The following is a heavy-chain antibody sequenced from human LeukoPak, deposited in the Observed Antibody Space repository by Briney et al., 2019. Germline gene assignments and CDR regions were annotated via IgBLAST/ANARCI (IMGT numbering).Heavy chain of an antibody. CDR1: GFTFSDYY. CDR2: ISSSGSTI. CDR3: ARDGRQLVPFDY. Sequence: GGSLRLSCAASGFTFSDYYMSWIRQAPGKGLEWVSYISSSGSTIYYADSVKGRLTISRDNAKNSLYLQMNSLRAEDTAAYYCARDGRQLVPFDYWGQGTLATVSS. D-gene: IGHD6-6*01. J-gene: IGHJ4*02. V-gene: IGHV3-11*01.